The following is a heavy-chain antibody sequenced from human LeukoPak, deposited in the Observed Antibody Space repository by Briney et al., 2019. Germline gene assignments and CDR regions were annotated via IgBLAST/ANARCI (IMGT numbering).Heavy chain of an antibody. J-gene: IGHJ4*02. CDR2: ISAYNGNT. CDR1: GYTFTSYG. V-gene: IGHV1-18*01. Sequence: ASVKVSCKASGYTFTSYGISWVRQAPGQGLEWMGWISAYNGNTNYAQKLQGRVTMTTDTSTSTAYMELRSLRSDDTAVYYCARGSRRDIVVVPAAMCFPVWGQGTLVTVSS. CDR3: ARGSRRDIVVVPAAMCFPV. D-gene: IGHD2-2*01.